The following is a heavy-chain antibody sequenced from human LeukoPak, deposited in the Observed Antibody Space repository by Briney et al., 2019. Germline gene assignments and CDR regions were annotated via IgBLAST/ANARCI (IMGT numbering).Heavy chain of an antibody. CDR2: INPSGGST. V-gene: IGHV1-46*01. CDR3: ARDQGN. CDR1: GYPFSAHF. D-gene: IGHD3-10*01. J-gene: IGHJ4*02. Sequence: ASVKVSCKASGYPFSAHFLNWVRQAPGQGLEWMGIINPSGGSTSYAQKFQGRVTVTRDTSTSTVYMELSSLRSEDTAVYYCARDQGNWGQGTLVTVSS.